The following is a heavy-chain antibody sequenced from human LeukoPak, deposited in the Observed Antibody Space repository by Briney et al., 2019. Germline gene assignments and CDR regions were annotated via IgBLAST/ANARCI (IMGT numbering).Heavy chain of an antibody. CDR3: ARDLIVGASWFDP. Sequence: PSETLSLTCAVYGGSFSGYYWSWIRQPPGKGLEWIGEINHSGSTNYNPSLKSRVTISVDTSKNQFSLKLSSVTAADTAVYYCARDLIVGASWFDPWGQGTLVTVSS. CDR2: INHSGST. D-gene: IGHD1-26*01. V-gene: IGHV4-34*01. CDR1: GGSFSGYY. J-gene: IGHJ5*02.